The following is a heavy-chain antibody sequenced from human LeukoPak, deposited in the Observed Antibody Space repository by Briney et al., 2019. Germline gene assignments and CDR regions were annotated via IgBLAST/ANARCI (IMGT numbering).Heavy chain of an antibody. CDR2: IYSGGTT. CDR1: GFTVSRNY. CDR3: ARGADGGAYAFGY. Sequence: GGSLRLSCAASGFTVSRNYISWVRQAPGKGLEWVSVIYSGGTTYSADSVKGRFTISRDNSQNTVYLQMNTLRAEDTALYYCARGADGGAYAFGYWGQGTLVTVSS. J-gene: IGHJ4*02. V-gene: IGHV3-53*01. D-gene: IGHD5-12*01.